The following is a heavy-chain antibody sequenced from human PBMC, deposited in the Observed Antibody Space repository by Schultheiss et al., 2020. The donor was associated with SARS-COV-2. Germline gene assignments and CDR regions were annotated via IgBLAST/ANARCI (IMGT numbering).Heavy chain of an antibody. Sequence: GGSLRLSCAASGFTFSSYAMHWVRQAPGKGLEWVAVISYDGSNKYYADSVKGRFTISRDNSKNTLYLQMNSLRAEDTAVYYCARVARELPFDYWGQGTLVTVSS. CDR3: ARVARELPFDY. J-gene: IGHJ4*02. V-gene: IGHV3-30*07. CDR2: ISYDGSNK. D-gene: IGHD1-26*01. CDR1: GFTFSSYA.